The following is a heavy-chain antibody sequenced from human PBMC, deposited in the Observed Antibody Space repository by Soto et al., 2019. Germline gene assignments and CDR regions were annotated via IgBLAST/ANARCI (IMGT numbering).Heavy chain of an antibody. D-gene: IGHD2-8*01. J-gene: IGHJ6*02. CDR3: ARLIKQGSDYGMDV. V-gene: IGHV3-21*01. CDR1: GFTFSSYG. Sequence: EVQLVESGGGLVKPGGSLRLFCAASGFTFSSYGMNWVRQAPGKGLEWVSSISGSSSYIYYADSMKGRFTISRDNAKTSLYLQMTSLRAEDTAVYYCARLIKQGSDYGMDVWGQGTTVTVSS. CDR2: ISGSSSYI.